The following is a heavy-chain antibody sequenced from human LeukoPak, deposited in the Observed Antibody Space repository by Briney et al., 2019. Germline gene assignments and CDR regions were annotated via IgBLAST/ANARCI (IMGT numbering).Heavy chain of an antibody. Sequence: GGSLRLSCAASGFTVSSTYMSWVRQAPGKGLEWVSVIYSGGNIYYIDSVKGRFTISRDTSKNTLYLQMNSLRAEDTAVYFCAGRHCSGGGCYFAGADPFDYWGQGTLVTVSS. V-gene: IGHV3-53*01. CDR1: GFTVSSTY. D-gene: IGHD2-15*01. J-gene: IGHJ4*02. CDR3: AGRHCSGGGCYFAGADPFDY. CDR2: IYSGGNI.